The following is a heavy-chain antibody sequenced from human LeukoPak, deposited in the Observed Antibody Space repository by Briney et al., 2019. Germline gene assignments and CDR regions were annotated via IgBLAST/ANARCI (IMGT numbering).Heavy chain of an antibody. Sequence: SETLSLTCTVSGGSISSGHYFWGWIRQPPGKGLDWIASIYYSGSTYYNPSLKSRVTISVDTSKNQFSLKLRSVTAADTAVYYCARVLPRGWFDPWGQGTLVAVSS. D-gene: IGHD3-10*01. CDR1: GGSISSGHYF. CDR2: IYYSGST. V-gene: IGHV4-39*01. CDR3: ARVLPRGWFDP. J-gene: IGHJ5*02.